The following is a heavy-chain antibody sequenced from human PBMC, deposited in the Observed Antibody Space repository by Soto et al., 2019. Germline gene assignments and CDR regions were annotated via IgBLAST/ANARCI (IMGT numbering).Heavy chain of an antibody. J-gene: IGHJ5*02. CDR1: GSTFSSYA. Sequence: QVQLVQSGAEVKNPESSVKDSCKASGSTFSSYAISWVRQAPGQGLEWMRGIIPIFGTANYAQKCQGRVTITADESTSIAYMELSSLRSEDPAVYYCARGHYYDSRDSPGWYWFDPWGQGTLVTVSS. CDR3: ARGHYYDSRDSPGWYWFDP. V-gene: IGHV1-69*01. D-gene: IGHD3-22*01. CDR2: IIPIFGTA.